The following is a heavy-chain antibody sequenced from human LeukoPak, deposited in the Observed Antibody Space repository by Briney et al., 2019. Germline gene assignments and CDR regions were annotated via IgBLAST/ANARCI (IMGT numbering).Heavy chain of an antibody. CDR3: ARGRWELQPYYYYYMDV. D-gene: IGHD1-26*01. CDR2: IYTSGST. CDR1: GGSISSGSYY. V-gene: IGHV4-61*02. J-gene: IGHJ6*03. Sequence: PSETLSLTXTVSGGSISSGSYYWSWIRQPAGKGLEWIGRIYTSGSTNYNPSLKSRVTISVDTSKNQLSLKLSSVTAADTAVYYCARGRWELQPYYYYYMDVWGKGTTVTVSS.